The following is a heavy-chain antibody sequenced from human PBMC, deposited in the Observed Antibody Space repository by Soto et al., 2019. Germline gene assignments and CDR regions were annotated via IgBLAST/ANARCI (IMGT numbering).Heavy chain of an antibody. Sequence: SETLSLTCTVSGGSISSYYWSWIRQPAGKGLEWIGRIYTSGSTNYNPSLKSRVTMSVDTSKNQFSLKLSSVTAADTAAYYCARGPDHRYCSSTSCHYPGGNWFDPWGQGTLVTVS. J-gene: IGHJ5*02. D-gene: IGHD2-2*01. CDR2: IYTSGST. V-gene: IGHV4-4*07. CDR1: GGSISSYY. CDR3: ARGPDHRYCSSTSCHYPGGNWFDP.